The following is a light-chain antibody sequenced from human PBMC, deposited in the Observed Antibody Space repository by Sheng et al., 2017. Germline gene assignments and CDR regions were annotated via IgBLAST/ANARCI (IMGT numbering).Light chain of an antibody. CDR2: DAS. V-gene: IGKV3-11*01. CDR3: QQRGNWPYS. Sequence: EIVLTQSPVTLSLSPGERATLSCRASQNIISNYLAWYQQKVGQAPRLLIYDASNRATGIPARFSGSGSGTDFTLTISSLEPEDFAVYYCQQRGNWPYSFGQGTKLQIK. J-gene: IGKJ2*03. CDR1: QNIISNY.